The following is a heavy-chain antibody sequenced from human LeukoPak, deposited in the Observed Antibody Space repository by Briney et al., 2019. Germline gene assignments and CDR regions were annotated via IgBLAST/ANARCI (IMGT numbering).Heavy chain of an antibody. Sequence: GVLRLSCAASGFTFNSYAMSWVRQAPVKGLEWVSAISGSGGSTYYADSVKGRFTISRDISKNTLYLQINSLRAEDTAVYFCAKSRGIQAFDYWGQGTLVSVSS. J-gene: IGHJ4*02. D-gene: IGHD5-18*01. CDR1: GFTFNSYA. CDR2: ISGSGGST. CDR3: AKSRGIQAFDY. V-gene: IGHV3-23*01.